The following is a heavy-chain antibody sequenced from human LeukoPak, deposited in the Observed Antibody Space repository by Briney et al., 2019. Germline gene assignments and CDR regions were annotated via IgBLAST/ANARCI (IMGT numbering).Heavy chain of an antibody. D-gene: IGHD2-15*01. Sequence: GASVKLSCKASGYTFAAYYMNWVRQAPGQGLEWMGWIDSNTGATNYPQKYKGRFTSSMDTSIGTAYMELSNLMSDVTGVYYCASEAVCDGGSCSVQSVAYWGPGTLVTVSS. V-gene: IGHV1-2*01. CDR3: ASEAVCDGGSCSVQSVAY. CDR2: IDSNTGAT. CDR1: GYTFAAYY. J-gene: IGHJ4*02.